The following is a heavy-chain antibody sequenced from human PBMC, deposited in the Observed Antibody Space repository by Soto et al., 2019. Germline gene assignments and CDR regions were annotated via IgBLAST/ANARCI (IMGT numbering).Heavy chain of an antibody. D-gene: IGHD5-18*01. V-gene: IGHV4-34*01. J-gene: IGHJ4*02. CDR1: GGSFSGYY. Sequence: QVQLQQWGAGLLKPSETMSLTCAVYGGSFSGYYWSWIRQPPGKGLEWIGEINHSGSTNYNPSLKTPVPITVDTTKNHSALKLSSVTATDAAVYYWARGAVDTAMVAAEDWLRYWGKGTLVTFSS. CDR3: ARGAVDTAMVAAEDWLRY. CDR2: INHSGST.